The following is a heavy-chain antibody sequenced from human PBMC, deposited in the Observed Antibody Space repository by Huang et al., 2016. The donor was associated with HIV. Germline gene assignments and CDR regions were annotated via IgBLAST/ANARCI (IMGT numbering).Heavy chain of an antibody. Sequence: EVQLVESGGGLVQPGGSLRLSCAASGFTFSSYWMHWGRQVTGTGLVWVSQIKSDGSITSYADSVKGRFTISRDNAKNTLYLQMNSLRAEDTAVYYCARGSRQGKYYYGSGTAYWGQGTLVTVSS. CDR3: ARGSRQGKYYYGSGTAY. J-gene: IGHJ4*02. D-gene: IGHD3-10*01. CDR1: GFTFSSYW. V-gene: IGHV3-74*01. CDR2: IKSDGSIT.